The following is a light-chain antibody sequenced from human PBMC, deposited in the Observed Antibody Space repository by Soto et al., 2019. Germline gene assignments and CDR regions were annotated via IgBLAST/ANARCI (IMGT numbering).Light chain of an antibody. Sequence: QSVVTQPPSASGTPGQRVTMSCAGTTSNIASNPVNWYQQLPGSAPKRLIYSDSLRPSGVPDRFSGSKSGTSASLAIAGLQSEDEATYYCAAWDDNLNAFVFGGGTQLTVL. CDR2: SDS. CDR3: AAWDDNLNAFV. CDR1: TSNIASNP. V-gene: IGLV1-44*01. J-gene: IGLJ3*02.